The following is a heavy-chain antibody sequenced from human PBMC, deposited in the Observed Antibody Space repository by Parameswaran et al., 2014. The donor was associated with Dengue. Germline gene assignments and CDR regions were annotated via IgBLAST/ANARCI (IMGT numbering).Heavy chain of an antibody. V-gene: IGHV3-21*01. CDR3: ATWFGESWFDP. J-gene: IGHJ5*02. Sequence: KWIRQPQEGLEWVSSISSSSSYIYYADSVKGRFTISRDNAKNSLYLQMNSLRAEDTAVYYCATWFGESWFDPWGQGTLVTVSS. CDR2: ISSSSSYI. D-gene: IGHD3-10*01.